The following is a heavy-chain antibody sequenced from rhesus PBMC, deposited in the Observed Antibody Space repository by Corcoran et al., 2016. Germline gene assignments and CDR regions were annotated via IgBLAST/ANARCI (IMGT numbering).Heavy chain of an antibody. D-gene: IGHD3-9*01. CDR3: TREDDGGDFDS. CDR2: IRNKANSYTT. CDR1: VLTFSNSY. Sequence: EVQLVESGGGLVQPGGSLRLSCTASVLTFSNSYFHWVRPAQRKGLEWVGLIRNKANSYTTAYAAAVKGRFTIARDESKNTLYLQMSSLKTEDTAVYYCTREDDGGDFDSWGQGVLVTVSS. J-gene: IGHJ4*01. V-gene: IGHV3-13*01.